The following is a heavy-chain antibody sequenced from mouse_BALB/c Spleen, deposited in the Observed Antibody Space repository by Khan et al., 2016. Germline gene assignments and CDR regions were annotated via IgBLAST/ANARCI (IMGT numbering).Heavy chain of an antibody. CDR2: ISYSGNT. V-gene: IGHV3-8*02. Sequence: EVQLQESGPSLVKPSQTLSLTCSVTGDSITSGYWNWIRKFPGNKLEYMGYISYSGNTYYNPFLKSRISITRDTSKNQHYLQLISVTTEATATYYCARSNRNDAWFAYWGQGTLVTVSA. CDR3: ARSNRNDAWFAY. J-gene: IGHJ3*01. D-gene: IGHD2-14*01. CDR1: GDSITSGY.